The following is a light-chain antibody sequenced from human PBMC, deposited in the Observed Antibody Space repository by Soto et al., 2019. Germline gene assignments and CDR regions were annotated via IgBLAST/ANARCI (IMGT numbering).Light chain of an antibody. CDR2: EVS. J-gene: IGLJ2*01. CDR1: SSDVGGYNY. CDR3: SSRTSSSTLYVL. Sequence: QSVLTQPASVSGSPGQSITISCTGTSSDVGGYNYVSWYQQHPGKAPKLMIYEVSKRPSGVSNRFSGSKSGNTASLTISGLQAEDEADYYCSSRTSSSTLYVLFGGGTQLTVL. V-gene: IGLV2-14*01.